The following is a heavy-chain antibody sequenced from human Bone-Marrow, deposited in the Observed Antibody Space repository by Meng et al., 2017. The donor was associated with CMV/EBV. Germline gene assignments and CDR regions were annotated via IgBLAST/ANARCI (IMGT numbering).Heavy chain of an antibody. CDR3: AKEGLRYFDWLLYGRGAFDY. J-gene: IGHJ4*02. CDR1: SRYA. CDR2: ISGSGGST. D-gene: IGHD3-9*01. Sequence: SRYAMSWVRQAPGKGLEWVSAISGSGGSTYYADSVKGRFTISRDNSKNTLYLQMNSLRAEDTAVYYCAKEGLRYFDWLLYGRGAFDYWGQGTLVTVSS. V-gene: IGHV3-23*01.